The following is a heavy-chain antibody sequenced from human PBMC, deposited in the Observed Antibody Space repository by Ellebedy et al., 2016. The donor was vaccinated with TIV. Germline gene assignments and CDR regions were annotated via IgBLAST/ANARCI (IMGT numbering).Heavy chain of an antibody. D-gene: IGHD2-2*01. Sequence: AASVKVSCKASGYTFTSYGISWVRQAPGQGLEWMGWISAYNGNTNYAQKLQGRVTMTTDTFTSTAYMELRSLRSDDTAVYYCARYCNSTTCSNWFDPWGQGTLVTVSS. J-gene: IGHJ5*02. V-gene: IGHV1-18*04. CDR3: ARYCNSTTCSNWFDP. CDR2: ISAYNGNT. CDR1: GYTFTSYG.